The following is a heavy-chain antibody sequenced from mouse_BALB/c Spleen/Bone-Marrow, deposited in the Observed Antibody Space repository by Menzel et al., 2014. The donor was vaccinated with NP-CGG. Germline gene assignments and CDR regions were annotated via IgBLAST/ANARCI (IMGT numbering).Heavy chain of an antibody. Sequence: EVQLVESGGGLVQPGDSLRLSCAPSGFTFTDYYMNWVRPPPGKALEWLGFIRNKANGYTTEYSASVKGRFTISRDNSPSILYLQMNTLRAEDSATYYCARDRGLTYFDYWGQGTTLTVSS. D-gene: IGHD2-4*01. CDR2: IRNKANGYTT. J-gene: IGHJ2*01. CDR3: ARDRGLTYFDY. CDR1: GFTFTDYY. V-gene: IGHV7-3*02.